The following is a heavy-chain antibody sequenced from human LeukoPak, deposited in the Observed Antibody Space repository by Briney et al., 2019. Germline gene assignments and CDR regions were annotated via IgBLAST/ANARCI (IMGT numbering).Heavy chain of an antibody. V-gene: IGHV1-8*03. CDR3: ARDPRGSWKHYYYYYGMDV. CDR2: MNPNSGNT. D-gene: IGHD1-26*01. Sequence: ASVKVSCKASGYTFTSYDINWVRQATGQGLEWMGWMNPNSGNTGYAQKFQGRVTITRNTSISTAYMELSSLRSDDTAVYYCARDPRGSWKHYYYYYGMDVWGQGTTVTVSS. CDR1: GYTFTSYD. J-gene: IGHJ6*02.